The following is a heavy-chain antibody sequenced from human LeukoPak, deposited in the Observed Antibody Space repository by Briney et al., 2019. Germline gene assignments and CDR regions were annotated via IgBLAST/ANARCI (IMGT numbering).Heavy chain of an antibody. D-gene: IGHD1-26*01. CDR1: GGTFNSYA. J-gene: IGHJ4*02. V-gene: IGHV1-69*05. Sequence: GSSVKVSCKASGGTFNSYAISWVRQAPGQGLEWMGGIIPIFGTANYAQKFQGRVTMTRDTSTSTVYMQLNSLRSEDKAVYYCARFHSVVGTLAHPYWGQGSLVTVSS. CDR2: IIPIFGTA. CDR3: ARFHSVVGTLAHPY.